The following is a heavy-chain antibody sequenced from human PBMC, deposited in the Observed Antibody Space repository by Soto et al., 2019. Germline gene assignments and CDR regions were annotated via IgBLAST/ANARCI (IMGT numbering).Heavy chain of an antibody. CDR1: GFTFSSYA. CDR2: ISGSGGST. CDR3: AKVRAYSSSWYWPLYFDY. D-gene: IGHD6-13*01. J-gene: IGHJ4*02. Sequence: HPVGSLRLSCAASGFTFSSYAMSWVRQAPGKGLEWVSAISGSGGSTYYADSVKGRFTISRNNSKNTLYLQMNSLRAEDTAVYYCAKVRAYSSSWYWPLYFDYWGQGTLVTVSS. V-gene: IGHV3-23*01.